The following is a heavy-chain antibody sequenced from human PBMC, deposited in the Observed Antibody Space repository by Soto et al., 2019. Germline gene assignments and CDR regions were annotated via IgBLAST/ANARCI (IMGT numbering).Heavy chain of an antibody. CDR2: INPKSGGT. D-gene: IGHD2-8*01. Sequence: GASVKVSCKASGYSFTDYHIHWLRQAPGQGLEWLGRINPKSGGTSTAQKFQGWVTMTTDTSISTASTELTRLTSDDTAIYYCARGDSTDCSNGVCSFFYNHDMDVWGQGTTVTVSS. J-gene: IGHJ6*02. CDR1: GYSFTDYH. CDR3: ARGDSTDCSNGVCSFFYNHDMDV. V-gene: IGHV1-2*04.